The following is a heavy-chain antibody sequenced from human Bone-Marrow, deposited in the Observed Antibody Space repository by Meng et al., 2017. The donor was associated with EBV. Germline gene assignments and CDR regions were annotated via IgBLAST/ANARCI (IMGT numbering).Heavy chain of an antibody. D-gene: IGHD1-1*01. V-gene: IGHV1-69*06. Sequence: QEQFVQCGAEVKKPGSQVKVSCKTSGSTFNSDTSSWVRQAPGQGLEWMGGLIPMLGAPNLAQKFQDRVTIIADKSTSTHYMELSSLRSDDTAVYYCARGRDSDHDYYLDYWGPGALVTVSS. J-gene: IGHJ4*01. CDR3: ARGRDSDHDYYLDY. CDR2: LIPMLGAP. CDR1: GSTFNSDT.